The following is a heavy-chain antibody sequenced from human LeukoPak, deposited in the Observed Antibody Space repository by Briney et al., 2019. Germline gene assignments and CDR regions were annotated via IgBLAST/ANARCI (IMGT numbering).Heavy chain of an antibody. Sequence: SETLSLTCTVSGGSISSYYWSWIRQPPGKGLEWIGYIYYSGTTNYNPSLKSRVTMSVDTSKNQFSLKLSSVTAADTAVYYCARAVGSGSFQTYYYYMDVWGKGTTVTISS. V-gene: IGHV4-59*12. D-gene: IGHD3-10*01. CDR1: GGSISSYY. J-gene: IGHJ6*03. CDR3: ARAVGSGSFQTYYYYMDV. CDR2: IYYSGTT.